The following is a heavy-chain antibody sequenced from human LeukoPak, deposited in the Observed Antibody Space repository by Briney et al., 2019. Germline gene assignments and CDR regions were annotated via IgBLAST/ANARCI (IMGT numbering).Heavy chain of an antibody. D-gene: IGHD5-18*01. J-gene: IGHJ4*02. CDR2: IIPILGIA. CDR1: GGTFSSYA. V-gene: IGHV1-69*04. CDR3: ARDPPVDTARRNY. Sequence: GASVKVSCKASGGTFSSYAISWVRQAPGQGLECMGRIIPILGIANYAQKFQGRVTITADKSTSTAYMELSSLRSEDTAVYYCARDPPVDTARRNYWGQGTLVTVSS.